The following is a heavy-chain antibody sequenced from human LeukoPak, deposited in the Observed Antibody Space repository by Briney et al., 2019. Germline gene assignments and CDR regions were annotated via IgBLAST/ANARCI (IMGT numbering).Heavy chain of an antibody. V-gene: IGHV3-23*01. J-gene: IGHJ6*02. Sequence: PGGSLRLSCAASGFTFSSYAMSWVRQAPGKGLEWVSAISGSGGSTYYADSVKGRFTISRDNSKNTLYLQMNSLRAEDTAVYYCARECAGSSFYYYYYGMDVWGQGTTVTVSS. D-gene: IGHD6-6*01. CDR3: ARECAGSSFYYYYYGMDV. CDR2: ISGSGGST. CDR1: GFTFSSYA.